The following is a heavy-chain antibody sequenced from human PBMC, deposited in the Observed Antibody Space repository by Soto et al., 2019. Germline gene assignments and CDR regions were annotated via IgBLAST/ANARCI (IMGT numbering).Heavy chain of an antibody. CDR1: GGSFSGYY. J-gene: IGHJ5*02. CDR3: ARGNSAQNDQRYSSSIDAYNWFDP. Sequence: SETLSLTCAVYGGSFSGYYWSWIRQPPGKGLEWIGEINHSGSTNYNPSLKSRVTISVDTSKNQFSLKLSSVTAADTAVYYCARGNSAQNDQRYSSSIDAYNWFDPWGQGTLVTVSS. V-gene: IGHV4-34*01. D-gene: IGHD6-6*01. CDR2: INHSGST.